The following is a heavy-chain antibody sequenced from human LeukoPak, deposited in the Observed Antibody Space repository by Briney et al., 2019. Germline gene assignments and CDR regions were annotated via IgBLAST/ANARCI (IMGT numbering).Heavy chain of an antibody. J-gene: IGHJ4*02. CDR2: ISSSSSI. D-gene: IGHD3-16*02. CDR3: ARGPYRYFDY. Sequence: PRGSLRVSCAASGFTFSSYSMNWVRQAPGKGLEWVSYISSSSSIYYADSVKGRFTISRDNAKNSLYLQMNSLRDEDTAVYYCARGPYRYFDYWGQGTLVPVSS. CDR1: GFTFSSYS. V-gene: IGHV3-48*02.